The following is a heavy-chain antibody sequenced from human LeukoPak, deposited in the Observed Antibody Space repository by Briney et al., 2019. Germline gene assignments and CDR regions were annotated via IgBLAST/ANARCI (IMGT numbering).Heavy chain of an antibody. J-gene: IGHJ4*02. D-gene: IGHD4-23*01. Sequence: PSETLSLTCSVSGGSVSSGSYYWTWIRQPPGKGLEWIGYIYYSGSTNYNPSLKSRVTISVDTYKNQFSLKLSSVTAADTAVYYCARQLRWGDFDYWGQGTLVTDSS. V-gene: IGHV4-61*01. CDR2: IYYSGST. CDR3: ARQLRWGDFDY. CDR1: GGSVSSGSYY.